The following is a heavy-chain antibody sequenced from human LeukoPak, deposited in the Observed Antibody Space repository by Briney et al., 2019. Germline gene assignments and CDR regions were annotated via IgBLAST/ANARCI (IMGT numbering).Heavy chain of an antibody. CDR3: ARARATMVTQTPFDS. V-gene: IGHV4-31*03. D-gene: IGHD4-23*01. J-gene: IGHJ4*02. CDR1: GGSISSGGYY. Sequence: SETLSLTCTVSGGSISSGGYYWSWIRQHPRKGLEWIGYIHYSGTTYYNPSLRSRLTISVDTSKNQFSLNLSSVTAADTGVYYCARARATMVTQTPFDSWGQGTLVTVSS. CDR2: IHYSGTT.